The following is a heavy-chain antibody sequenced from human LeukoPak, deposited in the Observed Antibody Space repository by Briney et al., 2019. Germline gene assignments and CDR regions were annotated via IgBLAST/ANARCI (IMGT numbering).Heavy chain of an antibody. CDR2: ISAYNGNT. J-gene: IGHJ4*02. Sequence: ASVKVSCKASGYTFTSYGISWVRQAPGQGLEWMGWISAYNGNTNYAQKLQGRVTMTTDTSTSTAYMELRSLGSDDTAVYYCARGSWGVGVVIIGELDYWGQGTLVTVSS. V-gene: IGHV1-18*01. CDR1: GYTFTSYG. CDR3: ARGSWGVGVVIIGELDY. D-gene: IGHD3-3*01.